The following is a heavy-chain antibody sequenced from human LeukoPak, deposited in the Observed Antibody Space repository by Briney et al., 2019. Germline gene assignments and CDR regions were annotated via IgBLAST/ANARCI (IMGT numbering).Heavy chain of an antibody. CDR2: IYYSGST. CDR1: GGSFSGYY. J-gene: IGHJ4*02. CDR3: ARDEGSAYPFDY. V-gene: IGHV4-34*11. D-gene: IGHD3-22*01. Sequence: SETLSLTCAVYGGSFSGYYWSWIRQPPGKELEWIGSIYYSGSTYYNPSLKSRVTISVDTSKNQFSLNLNSVTAADTAVYFCARDEGSAYPFDYWGQGTLVTVSS.